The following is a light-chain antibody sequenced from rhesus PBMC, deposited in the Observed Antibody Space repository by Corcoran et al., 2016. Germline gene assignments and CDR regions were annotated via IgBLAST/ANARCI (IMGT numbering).Light chain of an antibody. CDR2: DAS. CDR1: QGIRSY. J-gene: IGKJ4*01. CDR3: QQRYSYPLT. V-gene: IGKV1-38*01. Sequence: DIQLTQSPSSLSASVGDRVTITCRASQGIRSYLAWYQQKPGKAPKFLISDASDLQSGVPSRFSGSGSGTDFTLTISSLQPEDFAVYCCQQRYSYPLTIGGGTKVEIK.